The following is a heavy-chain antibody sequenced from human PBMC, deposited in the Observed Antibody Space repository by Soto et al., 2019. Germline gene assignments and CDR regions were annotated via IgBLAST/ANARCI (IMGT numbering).Heavy chain of an antibody. CDR3: ARDKNATSSKPVGPYAFHV. CDR2: IKPDGTET. D-gene: IGHD6-6*01. Sequence: EVQLVESGGGLVQPGGSLRLSCAASGFSIGSYWMSWVRQAPGKGLEWVANIKPDGTETHYVGSVKGRFTISRDNAKNSLYVQMNSLRAEDTAVYFCARDKNATSSKPVGPYAFHVWGQGTVVIVSP. V-gene: IGHV3-7*01. J-gene: IGHJ3*01. CDR1: GFSIGSYW.